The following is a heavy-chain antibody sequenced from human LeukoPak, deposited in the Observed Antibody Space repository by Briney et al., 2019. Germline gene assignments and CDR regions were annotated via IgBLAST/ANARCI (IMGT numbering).Heavy chain of an antibody. CDR3: AREESSRLSAWFDP. J-gene: IGHJ5*02. D-gene: IGHD6-13*01. Sequence: SVRVSCKASGGTFSSYAISWVRQAPGQGLEWMGGIIPIFGTANYAQKFQGRVTITADESTSTAYMELSSLRSEDTAVYYCAREESSRLSAWFDPWGQGNLVTVSS. CDR2: IIPIFGTA. V-gene: IGHV1-69*01. CDR1: GGTFSSYA.